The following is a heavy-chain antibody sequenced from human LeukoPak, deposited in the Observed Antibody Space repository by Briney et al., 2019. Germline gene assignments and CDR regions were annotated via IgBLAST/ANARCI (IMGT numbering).Heavy chain of an antibody. CDR3: ATVYSGSGGFDP. CDR1: GYTLTELS. Sequence: ASVKVSCKVSGYTLTELSMHWVRQAPGKGLEWMGGFDPEDGETIYAQKFQGRVTMTEDTSTDTAYMELSSLRSEDTAAYYCATVYSGSGGFDPWGQGTLVTVSS. CDR2: FDPEDGET. J-gene: IGHJ5*02. D-gene: IGHD1-26*01. V-gene: IGHV1-24*01.